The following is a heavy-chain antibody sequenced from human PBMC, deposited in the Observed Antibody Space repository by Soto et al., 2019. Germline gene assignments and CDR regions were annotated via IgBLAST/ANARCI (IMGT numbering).Heavy chain of an antibody. V-gene: IGHV4-30-4*01. Sequence: SETLSLTCTVSGGSISSGYYYWSWIRQPPGKGLEWIGYIYYSGNTYYNPSLKSRVTISVDTSKNQFSLKLSSVTAADTAVYYCARGIQPLVYWGQGTLVTVSS. D-gene: IGHD5-18*01. CDR3: ARGIQPLVY. CDR1: GGSISSGYYY. J-gene: IGHJ4*02. CDR2: IYYSGNT.